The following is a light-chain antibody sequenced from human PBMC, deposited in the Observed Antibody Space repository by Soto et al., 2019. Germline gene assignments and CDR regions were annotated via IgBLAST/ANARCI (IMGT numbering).Light chain of an antibody. J-gene: IGKJ2*01. CDR3: QHYDSSPLYT. CDR2: GAS. Sequence: EIVLTQSPGTLSLSPGERATLSCRASQSVSSTYLAWYQHKPGQAPRLLIYGASTRATGIPDRFSGSGSGTDFTLTISRLEPEDFVVYYCQHYDSSPLYTFGQGTKVDI. V-gene: IGKV3-20*01. CDR1: QSVSSTY.